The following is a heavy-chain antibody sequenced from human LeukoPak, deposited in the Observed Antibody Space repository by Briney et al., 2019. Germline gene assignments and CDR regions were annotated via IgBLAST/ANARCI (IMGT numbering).Heavy chain of an antibody. CDR1: GYTFTGYY. Sequence: ASVKVSCKASGYTFTGYYMHWVRQAPEQGLEWMGRINPNSGGTNYAQKFQGRVTMTRDTSIGTAYMELSGLRSDDTAVYYCARDRSGSYGSSFDYWGQGTLVTVSS. D-gene: IGHD1-26*01. V-gene: IGHV1-2*06. J-gene: IGHJ4*02. CDR2: INPNSGGT. CDR3: ARDRSGSYGSSFDY.